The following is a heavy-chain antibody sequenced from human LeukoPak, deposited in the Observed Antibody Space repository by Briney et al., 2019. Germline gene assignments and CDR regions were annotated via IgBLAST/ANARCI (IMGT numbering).Heavy chain of an antibody. Sequence: ASVKVSCKASGYTFTGYYMHWVRQAPGQGLEWMGWINLNSGGTKYAQKLQGRVTMTRDTSVRTAYMELSSLRSDDTAVYYCAKAGSSNWPSGGSDAFDIWGQGTMVTVSS. CDR2: INLNSGGT. V-gene: IGHV1-2*02. CDR1: GYTFTGYY. CDR3: AKAGSSNWPSGGSDAFDI. D-gene: IGHD2-2*01. J-gene: IGHJ3*02.